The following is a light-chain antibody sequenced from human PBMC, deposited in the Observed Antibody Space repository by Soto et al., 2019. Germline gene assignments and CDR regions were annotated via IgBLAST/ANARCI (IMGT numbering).Light chain of an antibody. CDR1: QGISSY. J-gene: IGKJ5*01. CDR3: HQLNSYPRIP. Sequence: QVTQSKDFLSSSDGDRVTINWRPSQGISSYLAWYQQKPGKAPKLLIYAASTLQSGVPSRFSGSGSGTEFTLTISSLQPEDFATYYCHQLNSYPRIPFGQGTRLEIK. CDR2: AAS. V-gene: IGKV1-9*01.